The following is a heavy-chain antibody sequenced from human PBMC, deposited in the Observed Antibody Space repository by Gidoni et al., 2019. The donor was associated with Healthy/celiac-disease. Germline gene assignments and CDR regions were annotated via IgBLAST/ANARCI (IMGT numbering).Heavy chain of an antibody. CDR2: IYWDDDK. J-gene: IGHJ4*02. Sequence: QITLKESGPTLVKPTQTLTLTCTFSGFSLSTSGVGVGWIRQPPGKALEWLALIYWDDDKRYSPSLKSRLTITKDTSKNQVVLTMTNMDPVDTATYYCAHAQGPEGVISSWREGVFDYWGQGTLVTVSS. V-gene: IGHV2-5*02. D-gene: IGHD6-13*01. CDR1: GFSLSTSGVG. CDR3: AHAQGPEGVISSWREGVFDY.